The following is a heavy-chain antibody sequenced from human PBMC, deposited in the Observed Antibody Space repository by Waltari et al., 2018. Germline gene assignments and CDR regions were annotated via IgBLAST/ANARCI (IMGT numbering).Heavy chain of an antibody. V-gene: IGHV4-59*01. CDR2: MYSVVGT. Sequence: QVQLQESGPGQVTPSKTLSLTCTVSGDALGTYLWSWIRQPPGRGLEWIGYMYSVVGTTSNPSLKSRVAFSMDTSKNQFSLRLSSVTEADTAVYYCTRGHIRWGQGTMVTVTS. CDR1: GDALGTYL. CDR3: TRGHIR. D-gene: IGHD2-21*01. J-gene: IGHJ3*01.